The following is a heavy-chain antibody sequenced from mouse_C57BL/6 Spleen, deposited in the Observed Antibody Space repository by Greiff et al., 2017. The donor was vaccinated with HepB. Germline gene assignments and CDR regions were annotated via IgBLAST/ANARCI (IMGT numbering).Heavy chain of an antibody. CDR2: IYPRSGNT. CDR3: ARFYDYDRGDYAMDY. J-gene: IGHJ4*01. CDR1: GYTFTSYG. V-gene: IGHV1-81*01. D-gene: IGHD2-4*01. Sequence: VKLMESGAELARPGASVKLSCKASGYTFTSYGISWVKQRTGQGLEWIGEIYPRSGNTYYNEKFKGKATLTADKSSSTAYMELRSLTSEDSAVYFCARFYDYDRGDYAMDYWGQGTSVTVSS.